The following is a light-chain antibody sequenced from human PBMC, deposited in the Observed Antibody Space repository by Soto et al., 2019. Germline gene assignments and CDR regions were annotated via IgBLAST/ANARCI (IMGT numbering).Light chain of an antibody. J-gene: IGLJ1*01. V-gene: IGLV2-14*01. CDR3: SSYTSSTTRV. CDR2: DVS. CDR1: SRDVGDYNY. Sequence: QSALTQPASVSGSPGQSITISCTGTSRDVGDYNYVSWYQQHPGKAPKLMLYDVSHRPSGVSNRFSGSKSVSTASLTISGLQAEDEADYYCSSYTSSTTRVFGTGTKVTVL.